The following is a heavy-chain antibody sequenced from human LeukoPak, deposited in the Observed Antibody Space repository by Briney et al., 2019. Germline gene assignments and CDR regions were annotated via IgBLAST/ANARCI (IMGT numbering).Heavy chain of an antibody. Sequence: GGSLRLSCAASGFSLSGYWMSWVRQAPGKGLEWVAGLHADGNEKYFVDSVKGRFTVSRDNAKNSLYLQMNSLRVEDTAVYYCARGGYSFDYLGQGTLVTVSS. D-gene: IGHD5-12*01. J-gene: IGHJ4*02. CDR3: ARGGYSFDY. CDR1: GFSLSGYW. CDR2: LHADGNEK. V-gene: IGHV3-7*01.